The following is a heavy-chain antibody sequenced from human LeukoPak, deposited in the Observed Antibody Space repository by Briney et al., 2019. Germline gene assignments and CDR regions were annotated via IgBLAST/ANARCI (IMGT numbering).Heavy chain of an antibody. CDR2: ISAYNGNT. J-gene: IGHJ5*02. CDR1: GYTFTSYG. D-gene: IGHD4-17*01. Sequence: ASVKVSCKASGYTFTSYGISWVRQAPGQGLEWTGWISAYNGNTNYAQKLQGRVTMTTDTSTSTAYMELRSLRSDDTAVYYCARVITWDYGDYGGWFDPWGQGTLVTVSS. V-gene: IGHV1-18*01. CDR3: ARVITWDYGDYGGWFDP.